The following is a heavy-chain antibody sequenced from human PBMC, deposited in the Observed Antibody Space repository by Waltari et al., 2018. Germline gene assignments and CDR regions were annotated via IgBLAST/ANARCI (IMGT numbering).Heavy chain of an antibody. CDR2: IKEDGSRK. Sequence: EVQLAESGGGLVQPGGSLRPSCAAFGLAFRHSWLSWVRQAPGKGLEWVAQIKEDGSRKYYVGSVRDRFTISRDNAKNSLYLEMNSLRDEDTAVYYCAKDRGWFRFDYWGQGTLVTVSP. D-gene: IGHD3-10*01. CDR3: AKDRGWFRFDY. V-gene: IGHV3-7*01. CDR1: GLAFRHSW. J-gene: IGHJ4*02.